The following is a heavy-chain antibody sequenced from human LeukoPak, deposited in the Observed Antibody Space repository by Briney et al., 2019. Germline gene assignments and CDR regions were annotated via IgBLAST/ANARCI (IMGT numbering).Heavy chain of an antibody. V-gene: IGHV3-23*01. J-gene: IGHJ6*02. CDR1: GFTFSSYA. D-gene: IGHD7-27*01. CDR2: ISGSGGST. Sequence: GGSLRLSCAASGFTFSSYAMSWVRQAPGKGLEWVSAISGSGGSTYYADSMKGRFTISRDNSKNTLYLQMNSLRAEDTAVYYCARRGTGDQVFYYYYGMDVWGQGTTITVSS. CDR3: ARRGTGDQVFYYYYGMDV.